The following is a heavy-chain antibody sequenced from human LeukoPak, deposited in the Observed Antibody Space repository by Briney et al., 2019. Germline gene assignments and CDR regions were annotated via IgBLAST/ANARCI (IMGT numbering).Heavy chain of an antibody. Sequence: ASVKVSCKASGGTFSSYAISWVRQAPGQGLEWMGGIIPIFGTANYAQKFQGRVTITADKSTSIAYMELSSLTSEDTAVYYCATLTYDILTGYYKGYFDYWGQGTLVTVSS. CDR1: GGTFSSYA. V-gene: IGHV1-69*06. J-gene: IGHJ4*02. CDR2: IIPIFGTA. D-gene: IGHD3-9*01. CDR3: ATLTYDILTGYYKGYFDY.